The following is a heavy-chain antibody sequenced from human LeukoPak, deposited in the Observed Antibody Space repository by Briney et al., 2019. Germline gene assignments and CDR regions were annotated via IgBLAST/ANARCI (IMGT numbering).Heavy chain of an antibody. V-gene: IGHV4-59*08. CDR2: LFHSGTP. CDR3: ARRRGWKQQLVYFDY. J-gene: IGHJ4*02. CDR1: DGSISNYY. D-gene: IGHD6-13*01. Sequence: SETLSLTCTVSDGSISNYYWSWIRQPPGKGLEWIGYLFHSGTPRYNPSLKSRVTISADTSKNQFFLALNSTTAADTAVYYCARRRGWKQQLVYFDYWGQGTLATVSS.